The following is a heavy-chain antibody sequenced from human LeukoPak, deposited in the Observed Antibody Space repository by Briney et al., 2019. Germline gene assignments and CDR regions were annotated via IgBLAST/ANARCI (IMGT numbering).Heavy chain of an antibody. CDR1: GYTFTSYG. V-gene: IGHV1-18*01. Sequence: ASVKVSCKASGYTFTSYGISWVRQAPGQGLEWMGWISAYNGNTNYAQKFQGRVTMTRDTSTSTVYVELSSLRSEDTAVYYCARCYDTAMVRYDAFDIWGKGTMVTVSS. CDR3: ARCYDTAMVRYDAFDI. D-gene: IGHD5-18*01. CDR2: ISAYNGNT. J-gene: IGHJ3*02.